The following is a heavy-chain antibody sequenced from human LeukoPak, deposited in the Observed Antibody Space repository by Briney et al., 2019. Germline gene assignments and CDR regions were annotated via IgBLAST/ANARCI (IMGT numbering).Heavy chain of an antibody. J-gene: IGHJ5*02. D-gene: IGHD6-6*01. V-gene: IGHV3-21*01. CDR3: ARASTEYSVTDGFDT. CDR2: VSFGSSYI. CDR1: GFTFRDYT. Sequence: GGSLRLSCAASGFTFRDYTMNWVRQSPGKGLQWVSYVSFGSSYISYADSLKGRFIISRDDAKSSVYLEMTSLRAEDTAVYYCARASTEYSVTDGFDTWGPGTLVTVSS.